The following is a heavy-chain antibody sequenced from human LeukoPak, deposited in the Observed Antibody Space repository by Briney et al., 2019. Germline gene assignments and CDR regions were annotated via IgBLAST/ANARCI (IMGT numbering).Heavy chain of an antibody. CDR2: INHSGST. D-gene: IGHD5-24*01. J-gene: IGHJ4*02. Sequence: KTSETLSLTCAVYGGSFSGYYWSWIRQPPGKGLEWIGDINHSGSTNYNPSLKSRVTISVDTSKNQFSLQLSSVTAADTAVYYCARRSYNSPFRYWGQGTLVTVSS. V-gene: IGHV4-34*01. CDR3: ARRSYNSPFRY. CDR1: GGSFSGYY.